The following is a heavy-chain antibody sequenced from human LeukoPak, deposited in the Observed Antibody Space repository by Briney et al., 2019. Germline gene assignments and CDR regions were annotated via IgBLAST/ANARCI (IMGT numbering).Heavy chain of an antibody. CDR3: ARHAVAGTPDAFDI. CDR1: GFTFDDYA. Sequence: GGSLRLSCAASGFTFDDYAMHWVRQAPGKGLEGVSGISWNSGSIGYADSVKGRFTISRDNAKNSLYLQMNRLRAEDTALYYCARHAVAGTPDAFDIWGQGTMVTVSS. D-gene: IGHD6-19*01. J-gene: IGHJ3*02. CDR2: ISWNSGSI. V-gene: IGHV3-9*01.